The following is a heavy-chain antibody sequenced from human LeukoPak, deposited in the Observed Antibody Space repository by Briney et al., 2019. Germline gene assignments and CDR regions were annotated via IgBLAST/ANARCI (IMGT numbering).Heavy chain of an antibody. D-gene: IGHD1-26*01. J-gene: IGHJ5*02. CDR1: GGSISTYY. V-gene: IGHV4-4*07. Sequence: ASETLSLTCTVSGGSISTYYWSWIRQPAGKGLEWIGRIYISGSSNYNPSLKSRLTMSVDTSKNQFSLNLSSVTAADTAVYYCARDLELYWFDPWGQGTLVTVSS. CDR3: ARDLELYWFDP. CDR2: IYISGSS.